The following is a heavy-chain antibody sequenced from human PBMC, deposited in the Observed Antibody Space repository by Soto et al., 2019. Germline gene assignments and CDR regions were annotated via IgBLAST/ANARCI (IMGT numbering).Heavy chain of an antibody. CDR3: AKDRGVAGTTFDYYYYGMDV. J-gene: IGHJ6*02. Sequence: GGSLRLSCAASGFTFSSYGMHWVRQAPGKGLEWVAVISYDGSNKYYADSVKGRFTISRDNSKNTLYLQMNSLRAEDTAVYYCAKDRGVAGTTFDYYYYGMDVWGQGTTVTVSS. CDR1: GFTFSSYG. CDR2: ISYDGSNK. V-gene: IGHV3-30*18. D-gene: IGHD6-19*01.